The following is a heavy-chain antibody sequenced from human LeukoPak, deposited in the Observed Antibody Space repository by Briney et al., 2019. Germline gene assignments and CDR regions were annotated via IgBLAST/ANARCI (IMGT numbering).Heavy chain of an antibody. CDR1: GFSLSDYG. D-gene: IGHD6-19*01. Sequence: GGSLRLSCAASGFSLSDYGMSWVRQAPGKGLEWVADISYDDIDKFYVDSVKGRFTISSDRSKKTLFLQVSSLRAEDTAVSYCARVIAVADHRYFDYWGQGTLVIVSS. CDR2: ISYDDIDK. V-gene: IGHV3-33*01. CDR3: ARVIAVADHRYFDY. J-gene: IGHJ4*03.